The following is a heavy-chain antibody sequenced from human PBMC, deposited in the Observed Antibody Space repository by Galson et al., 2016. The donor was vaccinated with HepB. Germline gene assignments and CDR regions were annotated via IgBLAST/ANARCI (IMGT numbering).Heavy chain of an antibody. J-gene: IGHJ4*02. CDR3: ARDNTGSHGSGFDY. D-gene: IGHD2-15*01. Sequence: SLRLSCAASAFALSDYYVSWIRQAPGKGLEWVSYISSSSSYTNYADSVKGRFTISRDNAKNSLYLQMNSLRAEDTAVYYCARDNTGSHGSGFDYWGQGTLVTVSS. CDR1: AFALSDYY. V-gene: IGHV3-11*06. CDR2: ISSSSSYT.